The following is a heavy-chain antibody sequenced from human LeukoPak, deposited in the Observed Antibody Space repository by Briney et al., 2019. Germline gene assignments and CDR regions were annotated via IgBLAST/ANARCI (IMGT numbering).Heavy chain of an antibody. J-gene: IGHJ4*02. V-gene: IGHV4-31*02. CDR3: ASSLPFVWYFDY. Sequence: SQTLSLTCTVSGGSISSGAYYWSWIRQLPGKGLEWIGYIYFSGSTYYNPSLKSRVTISIDTSKNQFSLKLSSVTAADTAVYYCASSLPFVWYFDYWGQGALVTVSS. CDR2: IYFSGST. D-gene: IGHD2/OR15-2a*01. CDR1: GGSISSGAYY.